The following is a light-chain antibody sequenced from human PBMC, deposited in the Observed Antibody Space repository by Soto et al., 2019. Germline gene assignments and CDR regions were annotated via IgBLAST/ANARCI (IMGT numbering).Light chain of an antibody. CDR2: AAS. CDR1: QSISSY. CDR3: QQSDTTPRT. Sequence: DIQMNQSTSYLSASVGDRVTITCRASQSISSYLNWYQQKPGKAPKLLIYAASSLQSGVPSRFSGSGSGTDFTLTISSLQPEDCATYYCQQSDTTPRTFGQGTKVEIK. J-gene: IGKJ1*01. V-gene: IGKV1-39*01.